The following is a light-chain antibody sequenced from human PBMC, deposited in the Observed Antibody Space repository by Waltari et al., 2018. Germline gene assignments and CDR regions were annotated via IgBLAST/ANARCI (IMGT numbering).Light chain of an antibody. CDR2: GAS. J-gene: IGKJ1*01. CDR1: QSVGTN. CDR3: QQYHNWPPWA. V-gene: IGKV3-15*01. Sequence: DIVMTQSPATLSVSPGERATLSCRASQSVGTNLAWYQQRPGQAPRLPLYGASSRAPGIPARFSGSGSGTDFTLTINSLQPEDFALYYCQQYHNWPPWAFGQGTKVEIK.